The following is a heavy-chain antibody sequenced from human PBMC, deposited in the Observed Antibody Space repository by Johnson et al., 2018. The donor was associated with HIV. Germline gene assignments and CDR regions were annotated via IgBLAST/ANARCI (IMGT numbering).Heavy chain of an antibody. J-gene: IGHJ3*02. CDR3: ARGKTGYDAFDI. CDR1: GFTFSNYG. D-gene: IGHD3-9*01. Sequence: QVQLVESGGGVVQPGGSLRLSCAASGFTFSNYGMHWVRQARGKGLEWVAFIRYDGSNKYYADSVKGRFTISRDNSKNTLYLQMNSLRAEDTAVYYCARGKTGYDAFDIWGQGTMVTVSS. CDR2: IRYDGSNK. V-gene: IGHV3-30*02.